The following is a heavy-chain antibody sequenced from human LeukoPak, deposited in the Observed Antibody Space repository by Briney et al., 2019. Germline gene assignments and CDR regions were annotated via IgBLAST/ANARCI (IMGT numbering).Heavy chain of an antibody. D-gene: IGHD6-13*01. V-gene: IGHV4-4*07. CDR2: IYTSGST. Sequence: SETLSLTCTVSGGSISSYYWSWLRQPAREGLEWIGRIYTSGSTNYNPSLKSRVTMSVDTSKNQFTLKLSSVTAADTAVYHCARDLAAAGTDWFDPWGQGTLVTVSS. J-gene: IGHJ5*02. CDR1: GGSISSYY. CDR3: ARDLAAAGTDWFDP.